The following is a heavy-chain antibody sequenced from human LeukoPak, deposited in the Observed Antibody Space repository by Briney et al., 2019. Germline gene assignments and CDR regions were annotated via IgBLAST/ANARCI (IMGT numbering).Heavy chain of an antibody. CDR2: IYDNGNT. D-gene: IGHD6-19*01. J-gene: IGHJ4*02. Sequence: SGTLSLTCTVSGGSISSYYWSWIRQPPGKGLEWIAYIYDNGNTNYNPSLKSRVTISVDTSKKQFSLKLSPVTAADTAVYYCARHLTVAGTIDYWGQGTLVTVSS. CDR1: GGSISSYY. V-gene: IGHV4-59*08. CDR3: ARHLTVAGTIDY.